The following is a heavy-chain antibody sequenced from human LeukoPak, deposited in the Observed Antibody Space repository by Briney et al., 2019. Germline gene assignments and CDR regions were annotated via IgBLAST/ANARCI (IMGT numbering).Heavy chain of an antibody. V-gene: IGHV1-2*02. D-gene: IGHD3-9*01. CDR2: INSNSGDT. CDR3: AREPHYDLLTGYALGYLDL. Sequence: ASVQVSCKASGYTFTGYYIHWVRQAPGQGLGWMGWINSNSGDTNYAQKFQGRVTMTRDTSISTAYMELSRLRSDDTAVYYCAREPHYDLLTGYALGYLDLWGRGTLLTVSS. CDR1: GYTFTGYY. J-gene: IGHJ2*01.